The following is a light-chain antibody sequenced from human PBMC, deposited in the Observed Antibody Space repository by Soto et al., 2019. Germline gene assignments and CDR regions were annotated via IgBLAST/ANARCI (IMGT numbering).Light chain of an antibody. CDR2: DAS. CDR1: QNTSNY. CDR3: QQSYATPCT. V-gene: IGKV1-39*01. Sequence: DIQMTQSASAVSATVGDRVAITCRASQNTSNYWNWCQHKPGKTPNQLIYDASSLQGGVPSRFSGSGSGTDVTLTISSPQPEEVATNYCQQSYATPCTFGGGTKVDIK. J-gene: IGKJ4*02.